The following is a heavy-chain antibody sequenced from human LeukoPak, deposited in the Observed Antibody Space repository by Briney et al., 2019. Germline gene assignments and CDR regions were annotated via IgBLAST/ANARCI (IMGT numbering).Heavy chain of an antibody. V-gene: IGHV4-59*01. CDR1: GGSINNYY. CDR3: ARDRWTFGTSSIWYFDL. J-gene: IGHJ2*01. D-gene: IGHD3-16*01. CDR2: IYSSGTT. Sequence: SETLSLTCTVSGGSINNYYWSWIRQPPGKGLEWIGFIYSSGTTSYNPSLKSRVTISVDTSKNQFSLKLASVTAADAAAYYCARDRWTFGTSSIWYFDLWGRGTLITVSS.